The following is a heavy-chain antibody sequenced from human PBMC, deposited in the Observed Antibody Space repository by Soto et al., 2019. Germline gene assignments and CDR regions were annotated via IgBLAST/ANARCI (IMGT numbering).Heavy chain of an antibody. Sequence: QVQLQESGPGLVKPSETLSLTCTVSGGSISSCYWSWIRQPPGQGLEWIGDIYYYWSTNYNHSLKSQVSFTVDRSKNQFSLKLRSVTVADTAVYYCARASQGGFYCDYWGQGTLVTVSS. V-gene: IGHV4-59*01. J-gene: IGHJ4*02. CDR2: IYYYWST. D-gene: IGHD3-16*01. CDR1: GGSISSCY. CDR3: ARASQGGFYCDY.